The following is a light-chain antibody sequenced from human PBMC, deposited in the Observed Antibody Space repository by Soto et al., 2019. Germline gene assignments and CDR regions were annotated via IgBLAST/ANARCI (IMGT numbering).Light chain of an antibody. Sequence: EIVMTQSPATLSVSPGQRATLSCRASQSVSISLAWYQQKPGQAPRLLIYAASTRATGIPDRFSGSGSGTDFTLTIRSRQSEDFAVYYCQQYNNWPPLTFGGGTKVEIK. CDR2: AAS. CDR3: QQYNNWPPLT. CDR1: QSVSIS. J-gene: IGKJ4*01. V-gene: IGKV3-15*01.